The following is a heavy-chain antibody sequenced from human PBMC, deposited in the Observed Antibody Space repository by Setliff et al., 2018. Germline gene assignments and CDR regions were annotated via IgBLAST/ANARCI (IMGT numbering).Heavy chain of an antibody. D-gene: IGHD6-19*01. V-gene: IGHV4-59*12. Sequence: PSETLSLTCTVSGGSISSYYWSWIRQPAGKGLEWTGYIYYSGSTDSHPSLKSRVSISIDTSKNQFSLKLNSVTAADMAVYYCAREQWLDPPGYYYMDVWAKGTTVTVSS. CDR2: IYYSGST. J-gene: IGHJ6*03. CDR3: AREQWLDPPGYYYMDV. CDR1: GGSISSYY.